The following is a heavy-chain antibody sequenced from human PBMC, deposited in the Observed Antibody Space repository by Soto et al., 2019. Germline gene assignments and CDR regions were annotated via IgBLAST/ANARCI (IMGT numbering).Heavy chain of an antibody. CDR3: ARGSVDTVDSSGFYEY. Sequence: SATRSLTCAVYGGSFSAYYWSWIRQPPGKGLEWIGEINHSGGTSYNPSLKSRVNISVDTSKSQFSLKLTSVTAADRAVYYCARGSVDTVDSSGFYEYWSQGSTVTVSS. D-gene: IGHD3-22*01. J-gene: IGHJ4*02. V-gene: IGHV4-34*01. CDR2: INHSGGT. CDR1: GGSFSAYY.